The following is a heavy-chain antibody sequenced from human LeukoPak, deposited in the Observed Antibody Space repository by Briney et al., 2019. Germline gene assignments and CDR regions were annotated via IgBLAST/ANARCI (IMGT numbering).Heavy chain of an antibody. Sequence: ASVKVSCKASGYTFTSYDINWVRQATGQGLEWIGWMNPNSGNTGYAQKFQGRVTITRKTSRSTAYRELSSLRSEGTAVYYWARFRYSSSTSCYTGGRKRNDYWGQGTLVTVSS. V-gene: IGHV1-8*03. CDR3: ARFRYSSSTSCYTGGRKRNDY. D-gene: IGHD2-2*02. CDR1: GYTFTSYD. J-gene: IGHJ4*02. CDR2: MNPNSGNT.